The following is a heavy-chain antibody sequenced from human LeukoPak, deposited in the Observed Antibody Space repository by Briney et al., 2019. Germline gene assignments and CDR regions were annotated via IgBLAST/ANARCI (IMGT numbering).Heavy chain of an antibody. J-gene: IGHJ4*02. CDR1: GYNFASSW. CDR2: IYPGDSDT. D-gene: IGHD4-11*01. CDR3: ARLSTVTTSFDY. Sequence: GESLKISCKGSGYNFASSWIAWVRQVPGKGLEWMGIIYPGDSDTRYSPSFQGQVTISADTSISTAYLQWSSLKASDTAMYYCARLSTVTTSFDYWGQGTLVTVSS. V-gene: IGHV5-51*01.